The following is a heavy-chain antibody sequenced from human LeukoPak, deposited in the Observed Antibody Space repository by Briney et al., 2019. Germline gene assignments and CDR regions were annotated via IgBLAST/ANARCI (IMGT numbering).Heavy chain of an antibody. Sequence: GGSLGLSCAASGFTVSSNYMSWVRQAPGKGLEWVSVIYSGGSTYYADSVKGRFTISRHNSKNTLYLQMNSLRAEDTAVYYCARGGILAYCGGDCYSGYFDYWGQGTLVTVSS. V-gene: IGHV3-53*04. CDR1: GFTVSSNY. D-gene: IGHD2-21*02. CDR2: IYSGGST. J-gene: IGHJ4*02. CDR3: ARGGILAYCGGDCYSGYFDY.